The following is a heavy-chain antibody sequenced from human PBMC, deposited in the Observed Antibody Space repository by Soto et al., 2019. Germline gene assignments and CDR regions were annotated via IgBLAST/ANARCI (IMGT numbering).Heavy chain of an antibody. V-gene: IGHV3-23*01. CDR2: ISGSGSDT. CDR3: AKGGGGSCYSAFVY. J-gene: IGHJ4*02. Sequence: PGGSLRLSCAASGFTFSSLAMTWVRQTPGKGLEWVSAISGSGSDTFYVDSVKGRFTISRDNSRNMLYLQMNSLRAEDTAVYYWAKGGGGSCYSAFVYWGQGILVTVSS. D-gene: IGHD2-15*01. CDR1: GFTFSSLA.